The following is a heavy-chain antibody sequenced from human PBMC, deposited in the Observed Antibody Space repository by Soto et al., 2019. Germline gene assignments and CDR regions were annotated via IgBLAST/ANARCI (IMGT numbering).Heavy chain of an antibody. J-gene: IGHJ4*02. Sequence: QVQLVESGGGVVQPGRSLRLSCAASGFTFSSYAMHWVRQAPGKGLEWVAVISYDGSNKYYADSVKGRFTISRDNSKNTLYLQMNSLRAEDTAVYYCARDQNVVVVTAILDYWGQGTLVTVSS. CDR2: ISYDGSNK. V-gene: IGHV3-30-3*01. CDR1: GFTFSSYA. D-gene: IGHD2-21*02. CDR3: ARDQNVVVVTAILDY.